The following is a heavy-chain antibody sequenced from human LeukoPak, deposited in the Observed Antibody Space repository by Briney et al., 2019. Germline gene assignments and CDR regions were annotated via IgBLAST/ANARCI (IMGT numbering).Heavy chain of an antibody. CDR2: ISGSGGST. D-gene: IGHD6-19*01. CDR3: AKDQFSSGLNWFDP. J-gene: IGHJ5*02. V-gene: IGHV3-23*01. CDR1: GFTFSSYA. Sequence: GGSLRLSCAASGFTFSSYAMSWVRQAPGKGLEWVSAISGSGGSTYYADSVQGRFTISRDNSKNTLYLQMNSLRAEDTAVYYCAKDQFSSGLNWFDPWGQGTLVTVSS.